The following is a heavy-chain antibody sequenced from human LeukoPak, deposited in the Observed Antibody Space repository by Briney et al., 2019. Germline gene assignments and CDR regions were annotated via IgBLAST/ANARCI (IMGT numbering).Heavy chain of an antibody. CDR2: IYHSGSP. J-gene: IGHJ4*02. D-gene: IGHD2-2*01. CDR3: ARRYCSSTSCLDDFDY. V-gene: IGHV4-38-2*01. CDR1: GYSISSVYY. Sequence: KPSETLSLTCAVSGYSISSVYYWGWTRHPPGKGLEWIGSIYHSGSPYYNPSLKSRATISVDTSKNQFSLRLSSVTAADTAVYYCARRYCSSTSCLDDFDYWGQGTLVTVSS.